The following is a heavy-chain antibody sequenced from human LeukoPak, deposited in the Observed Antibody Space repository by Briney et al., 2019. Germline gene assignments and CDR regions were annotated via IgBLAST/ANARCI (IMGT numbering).Heavy chain of an antibody. CDR1: GGSISSGDCY. CDR2: IYYSGST. CDR3: ARVYYDILTGPPYYFDY. J-gene: IGHJ4*02. Sequence: SETLSLTCTVSGGSISSGDCYWSWIRQPPGKGLEWIGHIYYSGSTYYNPSLKSRVTISVDTSKNQFSLKLSSVTAADTAVYYCARVYYDILTGPPYYFDYWGQETLVTVSS. D-gene: IGHD3-9*01. V-gene: IGHV4-30-4*01.